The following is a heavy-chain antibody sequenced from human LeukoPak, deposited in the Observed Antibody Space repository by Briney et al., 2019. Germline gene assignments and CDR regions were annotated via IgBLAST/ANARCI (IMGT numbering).Heavy chain of an antibody. Sequence: PGGSLRLSCAASGFTFTSYAMSWVRQAPGKGLEWVSVISGSGGSTYYADSVKGRFTISRDNSKNTLYLQMNSLRAEDTAVYYCAKGGYSRGVEGGIAVAVVSDYWGQGTLVTVSS. D-gene: IGHD6-19*01. J-gene: IGHJ4*02. CDR1: GFTFTSYA. CDR2: ISGSGGST. CDR3: AKGGYSRGVEGGIAVAVVSDY. V-gene: IGHV3-23*01.